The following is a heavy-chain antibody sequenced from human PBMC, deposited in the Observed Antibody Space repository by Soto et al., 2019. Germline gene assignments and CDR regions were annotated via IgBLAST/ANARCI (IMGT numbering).Heavy chain of an antibody. Sequence: GGSLRLSCAASGFTFSTYGMHWVRQAPGKGLEWVALTSYDGSNKYYADSVKGRFTISRDNSKNTLYLQMNSLRAEDTAVYYCARDRVLGDFWSGYYPHYGMDVWGQGTTVTVSS. CDR2: TSYDGSNK. V-gene: IGHV3-30*03. D-gene: IGHD3-3*01. J-gene: IGHJ6*02. CDR3: ARDRVLGDFWSGYYPHYGMDV. CDR1: GFTFSTYG.